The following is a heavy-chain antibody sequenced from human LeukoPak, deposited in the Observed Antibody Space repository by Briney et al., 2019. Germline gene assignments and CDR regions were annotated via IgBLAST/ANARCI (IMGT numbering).Heavy chain of an antibody. V-gene: IGHV4-59*08. Sequence: SETLSLTCTVSGGSISSYYWSWIRQPPGKGLEWIGYIYYSGSTNYNPSLKSRVTISVDTSKNQFSLKLSSVTAADTAVYYCARVRTTMVRGVKDWFDPWGQGTLVTVSS. J-gene: IGHJ5*02. CDR2: IYYSGST. CDR1: GGSISSYY. D-gene: IGHD3-10*01. CDR3: ARVRTTMVRGVKDWFDP.